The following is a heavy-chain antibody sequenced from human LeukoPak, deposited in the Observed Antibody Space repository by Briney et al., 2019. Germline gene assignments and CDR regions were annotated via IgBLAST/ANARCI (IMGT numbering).Heavy chain of an antibody. CDR2: FDPEDGET. V-gene: IGHV1-24*01. J-gene: IGHJ3*02. CDR3: ARIVGATTDYAFDI. CDR1: GYTLTELS. D-gene: IGHD1-26*01. Sequence: GASVKVSCKVSGYTLTELSMHWVRQAPGKGLEWMGGFDPEDGETIYAQEFQGRVTMTEDTSTDTAYMELSSLRSEDTAVYYCARIVGATTDYAFDIWGQGTMVTVSS.